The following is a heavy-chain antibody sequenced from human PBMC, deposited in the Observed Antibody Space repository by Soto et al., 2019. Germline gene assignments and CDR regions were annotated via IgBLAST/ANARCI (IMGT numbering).Heavy chain of an antibody. V-gene: IGHV4-30-4*01. D-gene: IGHD6-6*01. CDR2: IYYSGST. Sequence: PSETLSLTCSVSGGSISSGDYYWNWIRQPPGKGLEWIGHIYYSGSTYYNSSLKGRVTISLDTSKNQFSLKLSSVTAADTAVYYCARERPDGARLDPWGQGTLVTVSS. J-gene: IGHJ5*02. CDR3: ARERPDGARLDP. CDR1: GGSISSGDYY.